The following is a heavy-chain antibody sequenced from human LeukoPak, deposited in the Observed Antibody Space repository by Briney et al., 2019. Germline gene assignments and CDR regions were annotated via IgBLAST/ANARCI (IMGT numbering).Heavy chain of an antibody. J-gene: IGHJ6*03. CDR1: GFTFSDYY. Sequence: GGSLRLSGAASGFTFSDYYMSWIRHGPGKGLEWVSYISSSGSTIYYAVSVKGRFTISRDNAKNSLYLQMNSLRAEDTAVYYCARVVSSGYDCEPYYYMDVWGKGTTVTVSS. CDR3: ARVVSSGYDCEPYYYMDV. D-gene: IGHD5-12*01. V-gene: IGHV3-11*04. CDR2: ISSSGSTI.